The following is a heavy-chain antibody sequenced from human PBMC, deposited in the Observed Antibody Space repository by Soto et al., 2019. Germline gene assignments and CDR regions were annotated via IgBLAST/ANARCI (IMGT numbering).Heavy chain of an antibody. CDR3: ARVPFVGYFYWLDP. CDR2: MHHTQGT. J-gene: IGHJ5*02. D-gene: IGHD3-9*01. Sequence: SETLSLTCSVSGASISSYYWTWIRQPPGGGLEWIGYMHHTQGTNDNPSLRGRVHMSIDTSMNQFSLRLTSVTAADTAGYYCARVPFVGYFYWLDPWGHGTLVTVSS. CDR1: GASISSYY. V-gene: IGHV4-59*01.